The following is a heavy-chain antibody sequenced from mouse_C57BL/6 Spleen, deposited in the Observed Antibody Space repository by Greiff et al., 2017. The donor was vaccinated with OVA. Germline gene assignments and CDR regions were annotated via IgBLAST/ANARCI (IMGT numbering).Heavy chain of an antibody. Sequence: VQLQQPGTELVKPGASVKLSCKASGYTFTSYWMHWVKQRPGQGLEWIGNINPSNGGTNYNEKFKSKATLTVDKSSSTAYMQLSSLTSEDSAVYYCARADYDGFYWYFDVWGTGTTVTVSS. J-gene: IGHJ1*03. CDR2: INPSNGGT. CDR1: GYTFTSYW. V-gene: IGHV1-53*01. CDR3: ARADYDGFYWYFDV. D-gene: IGHD2-4*01.